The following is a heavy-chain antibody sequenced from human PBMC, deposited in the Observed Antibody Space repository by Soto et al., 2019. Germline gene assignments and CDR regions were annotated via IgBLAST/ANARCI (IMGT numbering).Heavy chain of an antibody. CDR2: ISSSSRYI. V-gene: IGHV3-21*06. CDR3: ARHSPAATEYYYYGMDV. CDR1: GFTFSSYS. Sequence: GGSLRLSCAASGFTFSSYSMTWVRQATGKWLEWVSSISSSSRYIYYADSVKGRFTISRDNAKNSLYVQMNSLRVEDTAVYYCARHSPAATEYYYYGMDVSGQGTTVTVSS. J-gene: IGHJ6*02. D-gene: IGHD2-2*01.